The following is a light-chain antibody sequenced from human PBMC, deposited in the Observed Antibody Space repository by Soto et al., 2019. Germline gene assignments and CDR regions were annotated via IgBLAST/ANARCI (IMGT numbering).Light chain of an antibody. J-gene: IGKJ1*01. Sequence: EIVLTQSPGTLSLSPGERATLSCRVSQSVTSNYIAWYQQKPGQAPRLLIYGASSRATGIPDRFSGSGSGTDFTLTISRLEPADFAVYYCRRYGSSRPWTFGQGTKVDIK. CDR3: RRYGSSRPWT. V-gene: IGKV3-20*01. CDR1: QSVTSNY. CDR2: GAS.